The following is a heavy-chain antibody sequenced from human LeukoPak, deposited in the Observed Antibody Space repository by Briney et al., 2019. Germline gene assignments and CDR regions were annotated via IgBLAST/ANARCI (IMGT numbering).Heavy chain of an antibody. CDR2: INPYSGAT. D-gene: IGHD1-26*01. CDR1: GYTFTDYH. J-gene: IGHJ4*02. CDR3: TREWQLRRSRNFDY. Sequence: GASVKVSCKASGYTFTDYHIYWVRQAPGQELELMGWINPYSGATDYAQKFQGRVTMTRDTSISTAYMELSRLRFDDTAVYYCTREWQLRRSRNFDYWGQGTLVTVSS. V-gene: IGHV1-2*02.